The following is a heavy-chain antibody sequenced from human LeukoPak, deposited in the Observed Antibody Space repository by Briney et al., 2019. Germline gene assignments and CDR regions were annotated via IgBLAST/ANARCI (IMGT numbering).Heavy chain of an antibody. CDR2: TYTRGST. CDR1: GGSISSGTYY. D-gene: IGHD2-2*01. Sequence: SETLSLTCTVSGGSISSGTYYWSWIRQPAGKGLEWIGRTYTRGSTDYNPSLKSRVTISVHTSKNQFSLKLTSVTAADTAVYYCARENLEVVPAHWFDPWGQGTLVTVSS. J-gene: IGHJ5*02. V-gene: IGHV4-61*02. CDR3: ARENLEVVPAHWFDP.